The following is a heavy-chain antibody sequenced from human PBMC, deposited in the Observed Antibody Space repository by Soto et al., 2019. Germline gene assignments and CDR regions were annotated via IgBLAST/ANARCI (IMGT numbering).Heavy chain of an antibody. D-gene: IGHD3-9*01. CDR2: IWYDGSNK. CDR3: ARDLSHYYDILTGRLLGMDV. J-gene: IGHJ6*02. CDR1: GFTFSSYG. Sequence: GGSLRLSCAASGFTFSSYGMHWVRQAPGKGLEWVAVIWYDGSNKYYADSVKGRFTISRDNSKNRLYLQMNSLRAEDTAVYYCARDLSHYYDILTGRLLGMDVWGQGTTVTVSS. V-gene: IGHV3-33*01.